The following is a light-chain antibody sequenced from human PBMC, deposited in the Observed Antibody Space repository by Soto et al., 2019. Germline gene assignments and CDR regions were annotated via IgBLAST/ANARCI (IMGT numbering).Light chain of an antibody. Sequence: EIVMTQSPATLSVSPGETATLSCRASQSVGSAVAWYQHKPGQAPRLLIVGAAIRATGVPGRFSGGGSGTEFTLTIRSLQSEDFAVYYCQQYNNWPPLTFGGGTTV. CDR2: GAA. V-gene: IGKV3-15*01. J-gene: IGKJ4*01. CDR3: QQYNNWPPLT. CDR1: QSVGSA.